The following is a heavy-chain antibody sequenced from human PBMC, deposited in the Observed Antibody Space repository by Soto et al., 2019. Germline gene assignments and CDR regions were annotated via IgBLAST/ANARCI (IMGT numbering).Heavy chain of an antibody. CDR3: AHPRGYGVFDAYDI. Sequence: GSLRLSCAASGFTFSGYTMNWVRQAPGKGLEWVSAISGSGSSTYYADSVQGRFTVSRDNYMNTLYLQMNSLRIEDTAVYYCAHPRGYGVFDAYDIWGQGTMVTVSS. D-gene: IGHD2-8*01. V-gene: IGHV3-23*01. J-gene: IGHJ3*02. CDR1: GFTFSGYT. CDR2: ISGSGSST.